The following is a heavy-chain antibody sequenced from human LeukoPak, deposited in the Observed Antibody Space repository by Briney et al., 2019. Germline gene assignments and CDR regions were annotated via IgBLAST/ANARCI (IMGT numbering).Heavy chain of an antibody. CDR3: ARDAVDYGSGSYLFSRLYYYYYMDV. V-gene: IGHV3-11*04. Sequence: PGGSLRLSCAASGFTFSDYYMSWIHQAPGKGLEWVSYISSSGSTIYYADSVKGRFTISRDNAKNSLYLQMNSLRAEDTAVYYCARDAVDYGSGSYLFSRLYYYYYMDVWGKGTTVTVSS. J-gene: IGHJ6*03. CDR1: GFTFSDYY. D-gene: IGHD3-10*01. CDR2: ISSSGSTI.